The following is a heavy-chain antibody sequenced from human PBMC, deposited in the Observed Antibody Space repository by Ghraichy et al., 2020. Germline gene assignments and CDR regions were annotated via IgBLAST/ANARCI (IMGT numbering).Heavy chain of an antibody. V-gene: IGHV1-69*13. CDR2: IIPIFGTA. CDR1: GGTFSSYA. J-gene: IGHJ4*02. Sequence: SVKVSCKASGGTFSSYAISWVRQAPGQGLEWMGGIIPIFGTANYAQKFQGRVTITADESTSTAYMELSSLRSEDTAVYYCASGIDYDFWSGYQNYWGQGTLVTVSS. D-gene: IGHD3-3*01. CDR3: ASGIDYDFWSGYQNY.